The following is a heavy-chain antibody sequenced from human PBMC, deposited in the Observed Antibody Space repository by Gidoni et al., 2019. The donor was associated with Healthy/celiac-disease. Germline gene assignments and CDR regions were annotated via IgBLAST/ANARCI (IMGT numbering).Heavy chain of an antibody. Sequence: QVQLVESGGGVVQPGRSLRLSCAASGFTFSSYAMHWVRQAPGTGLEWVAVISYDGSNKYYADSVKGRFTISRDNSKNTLYLQMNSLRAEDTAVYYCARGGLLWFGEGGNGMDVWGQGTTVTVSS. CDR3: ARGGLLWFGEGGNGMDV. J-gene: IGHJ6*02. D-gene: IGHD3-10*01. V-gene: IGHV3-30-3*01. CDR1: GFTFSSYA. CDR2: ISYDGSNK.